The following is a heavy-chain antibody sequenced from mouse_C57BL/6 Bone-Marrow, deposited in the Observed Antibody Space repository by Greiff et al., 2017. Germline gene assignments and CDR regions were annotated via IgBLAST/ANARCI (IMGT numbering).Heavy chain of an antibody. CDR2: ISSGGSYT. CDR3: ASYYYGSKGYDV. Sequence: EVHLVESGGDLVKPGGSLKLSCAASGFTFSSYGMSWVRQTPDKRLEWVATISSGGSYTYYPDSVKGRFTISRDNAKNTLYLQMSSLKSEDTAMYYCASYYYGSKGYDVWGTGTTVTVSS. J-gene: IGHJ1*03. CDR1: GFTFSSYG. V-gene: IGHV5-6*01. D-gene: IGHD1-1*01.